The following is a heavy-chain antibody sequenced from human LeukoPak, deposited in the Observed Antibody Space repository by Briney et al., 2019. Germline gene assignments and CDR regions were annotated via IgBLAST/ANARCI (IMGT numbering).Heavy chain of an antibody. V-gene: IGHV1-69*05. CDR3: ARDKVVRGVIIGDAFDI. D-gene: IGHD3-10*01. CDR1: GGTFSSYA. CDR2: IIPIFGTA. Sequence: SVKVSCKASGGTFSSYAISWVRQAPGQGLEWMGGIIPIFGTANYAQKFQGRVTMTRDTSTSTVYMELSSLRSEDTAVYYCARDKVVRGVIIGDAFDIWGQGTMVTVSS. J-gene: IGHJ3*02.